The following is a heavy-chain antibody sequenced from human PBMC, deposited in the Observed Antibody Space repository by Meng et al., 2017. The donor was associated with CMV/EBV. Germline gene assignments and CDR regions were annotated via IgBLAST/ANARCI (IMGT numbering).Heavy chain of an antibody. CDR3: AKDLLDIVVVPAANHYYYYGMDV. D-gene: IGHD2-2*03. V-gene: IGHV4-34*01. CDR1: GGSFSGYY. CDR2: INHSGST. J-gene: IGHJ6*02. Sequence: SETLSLTCAVYGGSFSGYYWSWIRQPPGKGLEWIGEINHSGSTNYNPSLKSRVTISVDTSKNQFSLKLSSVTAADTAVYYCAKDLLDIVVVPAANHYYYYGMDVWGQGTTVTVSS.